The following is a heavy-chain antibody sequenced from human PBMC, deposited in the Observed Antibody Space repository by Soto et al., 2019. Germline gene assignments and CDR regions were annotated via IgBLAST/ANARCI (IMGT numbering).Heavy chain of an antibody. CDR2: LSGDGGIT. CDR3: AKGYGSGIRAFDI. Sequence: EVQLLESGGGLVQPGGSLRLSCAASGLTFSKYAMTWVRQAPGEGLEWVSNLSGDGGITYYADSVKGRFTISRDNSKNTLYLQMNSLRVEDTAIYYCAKGYGSGIRAFDIWGQGTMVTVSS. CDR1: GLTFSKYA. V-gene: IGHV3-23*01. J-gene: IGHJ3*02. D-gene: IGHD3-10*01.